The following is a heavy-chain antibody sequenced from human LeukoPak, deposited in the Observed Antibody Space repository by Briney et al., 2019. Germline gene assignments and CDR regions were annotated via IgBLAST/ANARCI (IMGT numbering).Heavy chain of an antibody. J-gene: IGHJ5*02. Sequence: PSETLSLTCTVSSGSISSYYWSWIRQPAGKGLEWIGRIYTSGSTDYNSSLKSRVAMSLDTSKNQFSLKLRSVTAADTAVYYCARDWNAGSGWLLWFDPWGQGTLVTVSS. D-gene: IGHD6-19*01. CDR2: IYTSGST. CDR1: SGSISSYY. CDR3: ARDWNAGSGWLLWFDP. V-gene: IGHV4-4*07.